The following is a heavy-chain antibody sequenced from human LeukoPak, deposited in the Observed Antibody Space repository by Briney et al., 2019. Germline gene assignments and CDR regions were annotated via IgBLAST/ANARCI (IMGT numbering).Heavy chain of an antibody. CDR3: ARHEYSSGWYYFDY. Sequence: SETLSLTCIVSGGSISSSSYYWGWIRQPPGKGLEWIGSIYYSGSTYYNPSLKSRVTISVDTSKNQFSLKLSSVTAADTAVYYCARHEYSSGWYYFDYWGQGTLVTVSS. J-gene: IGHJ4*02. D-gene: IGHD6-19*01. CDR2: IYYSGST. V-gene: IGHV4-39*01. CDR1: GGSISSSSYY.